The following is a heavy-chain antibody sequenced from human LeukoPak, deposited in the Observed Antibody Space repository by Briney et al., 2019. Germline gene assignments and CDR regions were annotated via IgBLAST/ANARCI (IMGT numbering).Heavy chain of an antibody. CDR2: IIPILGIA. CDR1: GGTFSSYA. Sequence: ASVKVSCKASGGTFSSYAISWVRQAPGQGLEWMGRIIPILGIANYAQKFQGRVTITADKSTSTAYMELSSLRSEDTAVYYCARDLSYGSGDPHYYYGMDVWGQGTTVTVSS. J-gene: IGHJ6*02. CDR3: ARDLSYGSGDPHYYYGMDV. D-gene: IGHD3-10*01. V-gene: IGHV1-69*04.